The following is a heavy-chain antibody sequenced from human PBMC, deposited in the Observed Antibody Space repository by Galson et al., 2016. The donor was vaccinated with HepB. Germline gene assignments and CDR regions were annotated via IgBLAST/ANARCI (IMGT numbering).Heavy chain of an antibody. Sequence: PALVKPTQTLTLTCTFSGFSLSTIGMCVSWIRQPPGKALEWLALIDWDDDKYYSTSLKTRLTISKDTSKNQVVLTMTNMDLVDTATYYCARIPLYYDILTATHEDYSYYIMDVWGQGTTVTVSS. CDR1: GFSLSTIGMC. CDR2: IDWDDDK. J-gene: IGHJ6*02. CDR3: ARIPLYYDILTATHEDYSYYIMDV. D-gene: IGHD3-9*01. V-gene: IGHV2-70*01.